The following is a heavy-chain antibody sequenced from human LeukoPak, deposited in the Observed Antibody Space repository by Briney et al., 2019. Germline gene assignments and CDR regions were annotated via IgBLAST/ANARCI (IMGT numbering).Heavy chain of an antibody. V-gene: IGHV4-39*01. Sequence: SETLSLTCTVSGGSISSSSYYWGWIRQPPGKGLEWIGNIYYSGSTYYNPSLKSRVTISGDPSNNQFSLRLSSLTAADTAVYYCSRLRSNSWSSYYFDYWGPGAQVAVS. CDR1: GGSISSSSYY. D-gene: IGHD6-13*01. CDR3: SRLRSNSWSSYYFDY. J-gene: IGHJ4*02. CDR2: IYYSGST.